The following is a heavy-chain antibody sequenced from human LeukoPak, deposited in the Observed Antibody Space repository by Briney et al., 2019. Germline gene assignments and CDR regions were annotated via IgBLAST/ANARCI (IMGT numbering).Heavy chain of an antibody. V-gene: IGHV1-2*02. CDR2: INPSSGGT. CDR3: ARLTYYDFWSGYNYAFDI. D-gene: IGHD3-3*01. CDR1: GYTFTSYY. J-gene: IGHJ3*02. Sequence: ASVKISCKASGYTFTSYYMHWVRQAPGQGLEWMGWINPSSGGTNYAQKFQGRVTMTRDTSISTAYMELSRLRSDDTAVYYCARLTYYDFWSGYNYAFDIWGQGTMVTASS.